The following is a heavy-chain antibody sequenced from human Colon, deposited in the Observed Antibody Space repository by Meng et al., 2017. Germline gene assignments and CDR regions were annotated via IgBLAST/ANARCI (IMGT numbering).Heavy chain of an antibody. J-gene: IGHJ3*02. D-gene: IGHD6-19*01. CDR1: GFTFSSYA. Sequence: GESLKIPCAASGFTFSSYAMHWVRQAPGKGLEWVAVISYDGSNKYYADSVKGRFTISRDNSKNTLYLQMNSLRAEDTAVYYCARDLGVLDMAVAGTGAFVIWGQGKMVT. CDR3: ARDLGVLDMAVAGTGAFVI. CDR2: ISYDGSNK. V-gene: IGHV3-30*04.